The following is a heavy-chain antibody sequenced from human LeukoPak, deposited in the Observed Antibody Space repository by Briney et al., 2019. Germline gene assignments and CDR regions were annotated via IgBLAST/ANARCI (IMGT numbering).Heavy chain of an antibody. CDR2: INHSGST. Sequence: SETLSLTCAVYGGSFSGYYWSWIRQPPGKGLEWLGEINHSGSTNYNPSLKSRVTISVDTSKNQFSLKLSSVTAADTAVYYCARAYYDSSGYYDDAFDIWGQGTMVTVSS. CDR3: ARAYYDSSGYYDDAFDI. V-gene: IGHV4-34*01. CDR1: GGSFSGYY. D-gene: IGHD3-22*01. J-gene: IGHJ3*02.